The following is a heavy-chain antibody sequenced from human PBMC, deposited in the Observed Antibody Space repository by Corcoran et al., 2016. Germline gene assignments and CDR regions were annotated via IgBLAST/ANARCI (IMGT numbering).Heavy chain of an antibody. CDR1: GGTFSSYA. V-gene: IGHV1-69*06. J-gene: IGHJ3*02. Sequence: QVQLVQSGAEVKKPGSSVKVSCKASGGTFSSYAISWVRQAPGQGLEWMGGIIPIFGTANYAQKFQGRVTITADKSTSTAYMELSSLRSEDTAVYYCARDPCDERQWLVSGGAFDIWGQGTMVTVSS. D-gene: IGHD6-19*01. CDR3: ARDPCDERQWLVSGGAFDI. CDR2: IIPIFGTA.